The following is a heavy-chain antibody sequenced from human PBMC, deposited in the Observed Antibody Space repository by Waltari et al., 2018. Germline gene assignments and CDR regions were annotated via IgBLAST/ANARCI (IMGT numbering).Heavy chain of an antibody. CDR1: GFPFSSRA. CDR3: ALGSGMDV. V-gene: IGHV3-23*01. J-gene: IGHJ6*02. D-gene: IGHD3-10*01. CDR2: ITGTCAGT. Sequence: VQVLESGGGLVQPGGSLRLSGVASGFPFSSRARSGVRQAPVEGLGWVETITGTCAGTYHADSVKGRFTISRDNSKNTMYLQMTSLTAEDTAEYYCALGSGMDVWGQGTTVTVSS.